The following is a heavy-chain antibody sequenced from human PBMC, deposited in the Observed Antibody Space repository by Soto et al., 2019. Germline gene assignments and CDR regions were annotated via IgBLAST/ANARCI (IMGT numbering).Heavy chain of an antibody. CDR3: KRDVVASSPPGADY. J-gene: IGHJ4*02. Sequence: EVQLLASGGDLVRPGGSLRLSCAGSGFMFNNYPMSWVRQAPGKGPEWVAAIKAAGGDTYYADSVKGRFTISRDNFNDMLYLQMNSLTVEDTAMYYCKRDVVASSPPGADYWGQGTLVTVSS. V-gene: IGHV3-23*01. CDR2: IKAAGGDT. D-gene: IGHD5-12*01. CDR1: GFMFNNYP.